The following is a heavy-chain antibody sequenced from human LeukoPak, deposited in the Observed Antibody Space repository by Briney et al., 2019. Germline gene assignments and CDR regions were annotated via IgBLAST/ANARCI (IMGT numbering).Heavy chain of an antibody. CDR2: ISSSGSTI. Sequence: GGSLRLSCAVSGFTFSSYEMNWVRQAPGKGLEWVSYISSSGSTIYYADSVKGRFTISRDNAKNSLYLQMNSLRDEDTAVYYCARDRPGDSSMSYGMDVWGQGTTVTVSS. V-gene: IGHV3-48*03. CDR1: GFTFSSYE. CDR3: ARDRPGDSSMSYGMDV. J-gene: IGHJ6*02. D-gene: IGHD3-22*01.